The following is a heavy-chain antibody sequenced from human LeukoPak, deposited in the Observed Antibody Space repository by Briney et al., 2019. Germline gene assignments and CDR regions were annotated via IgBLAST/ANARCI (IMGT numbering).Heavy chain of an antibody. Sequence: GESLKISCKGSGYSFTSYWIGWVRQMPGKGLEWMGIIYPGDSDTRYSPSFQGQVTISADKSISTAYLQWSSLKASDTATYYCARRGAFVTIFSTNTQYYFDYWGQGTLVTVSS. V-gene: IGHV5-51*01. CDR1: GYSFTSYW. J-gene: IGHJ4*02. CDR3: ARRGAFVTIFSTNTQYYFDY. CDR2: IYPGDSDT. D-gene: IGHD3-3*01.